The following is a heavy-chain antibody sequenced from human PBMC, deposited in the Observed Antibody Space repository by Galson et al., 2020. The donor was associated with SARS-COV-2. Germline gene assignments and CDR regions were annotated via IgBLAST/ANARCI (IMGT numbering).Heavy chain of an antibody. D-gene: IGHD2-2*01. CDR2: ISSSSSTI. CDR1: GFTFSSYS. J-gene: IGHJ4*02. V-gene: IGHV3-48*02. CDR3: ARERLDCSSTSCYPISYFDY. Sequence: TGGSLRLSCAASGFTFSSYSMNWVRQAPGKGLEWVSYISSSSSTIYYADSVKGRFTIPRDNAKNSLYLQMNSLRDEDTAVYYCARERLDCSSTSCYPISYFDYGGQGTLVTVSS.